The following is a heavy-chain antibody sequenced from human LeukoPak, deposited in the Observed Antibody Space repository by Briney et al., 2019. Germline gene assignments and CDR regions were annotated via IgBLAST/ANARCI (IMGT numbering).Heavy chain of an antibody. CDR2: VSSSGSTI. D-gene: IGHD6-19*01. Sequence: GGSLRLSCAASGFTFTTYEMNRGRQAPGKVLEWVSYVSSSGSTIYYTDPVKGRFTISRDNAKNSLYLQMNSLRAEDTAIYYCARDSSGWSHDAFDIWGQGTMVTVSS. CDR1: GFTFTTYE. J-gene: IGHJ3*02. CDR3: ARDSSGWSHDAFDI. V-gene: IGHV3-48*03.